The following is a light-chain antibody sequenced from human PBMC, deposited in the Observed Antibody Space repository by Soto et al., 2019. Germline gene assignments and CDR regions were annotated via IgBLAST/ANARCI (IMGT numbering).Light chain of an antibody. CDR1: SSNIGADYD. V-gene: IGLV1-40*01. Sequence: QLVLTQPPSVSGAPGQRVTISCTGSSSNIGADYDVHWYQQLPGTAPKLLIYTNSNRPSGVPDRFSGSKSGTSASLAITGLQAEDEADYYCQSSDSSHVLFGGGTKLTVL. J-gene: IGLJ2*01. CDR2: TNS. CDR3: QSSDSSHVL.